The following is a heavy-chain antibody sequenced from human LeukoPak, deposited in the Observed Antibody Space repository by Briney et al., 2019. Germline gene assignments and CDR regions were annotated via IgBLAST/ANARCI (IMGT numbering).Heavy chain of an antibody. V-gene: IGHV3-11*01. J-gene: IGHJ5*02. D-gene: IGHD3-10*01. CDR3: ARDKDDYGSGNHWFDP. CDR2: ISSSGSTI. CDR1: GFTFSDYY. Sequence: GGSLRLSCAASGFTFSDYYMSWIRQAPGMGLEWVSYISSSGSTIYYADSVKGRFTISRDNAKNSLYLQMNSLRAEDTAVYYCARDKDDYGSGNHWFDPWGQGTLVTVSS.